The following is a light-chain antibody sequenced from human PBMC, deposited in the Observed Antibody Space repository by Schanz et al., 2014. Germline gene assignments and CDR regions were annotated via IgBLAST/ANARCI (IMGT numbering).Light chain of an antibody. J-gene: IGKJ1*01. CDR3: QQYATSPRT. CDR2: GAS. CDR1: QNISNNY. V-gene: IGKV3-20*01. Sequence: EIVLTQSPGTLSLSPGERVTLSCRASQNISNNYLAWYQQKRGQAPSLLIYGASSRATGIPDRFSGSGSGTDFTLAISRLEPEDFAVYYCQQYATSPRTFGQGTKVEIK.